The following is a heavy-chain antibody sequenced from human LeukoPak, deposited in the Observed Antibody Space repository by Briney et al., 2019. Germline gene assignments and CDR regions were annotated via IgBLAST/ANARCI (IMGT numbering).Heavy chain of an antibody. V-gene: IGHV1-69*06. CDR1: GGTFSSYA. D-gene: IGHD3/OR15-3a*01. CDR2: IIPIFGTT. CDR3: ARGYGTGYPEFDY. Sequence: SVKVSCKASGGTFSSYAISWVRQAPGQGLEWMGGIIPIFGTTNYAQKFQDRVTITADKSTSTAYMELSSLRSEDTAVYYCARGYGTGYPEFDYWGQGTLVTVSS. J-gene: IGHJ4*02.